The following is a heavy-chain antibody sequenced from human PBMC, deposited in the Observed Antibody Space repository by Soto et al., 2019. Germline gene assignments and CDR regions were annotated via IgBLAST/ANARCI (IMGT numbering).Heavy chain of an antibody. Sequence: QVQLVQSGAEVKKPGASVKVSCKASGYTFTSYAMHWVRQAPGQRLEWMGWINAGNGNTKYSQKFQGRVTITRDTAASTAYMELSSLRSEDTAVYYCARAIGVGTAADYWGQGTLVTVSS. V-gene: IGHV1-3*01. CDR1: GYTFTSYA. D-gene: IGHD2-21*02. CDR3: ARAIGVGTAADY. J-gene: IGHJ4*02. CDR2: INAGNGNT.